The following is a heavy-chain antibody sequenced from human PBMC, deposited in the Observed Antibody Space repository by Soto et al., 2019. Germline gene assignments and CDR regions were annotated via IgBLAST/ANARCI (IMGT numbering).Heavy chain of an antibody. J-gene: IGHJ4*02. D-gene: IGHD3-3*01. CDR3: AKDGFGGASDY. V-gene: IGHV3-23*01. CDR2: ISGSGTNI. CDR1: GFTFSSYA. Sequence: EVQLLESGGGFAQPGGSLRLSCAASGFTFSSYAMHWVRQAPGRGLEWVSTISGSGTNIYYADSVQGRFTISRDNSQNTLVLQMTSLRVDESATYYCAKDGFGGASDYWGQGTHVTVSS.